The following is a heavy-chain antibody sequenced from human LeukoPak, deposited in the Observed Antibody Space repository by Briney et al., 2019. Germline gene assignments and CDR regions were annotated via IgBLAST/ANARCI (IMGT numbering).Heavy chain of an antibody. Sequence: AETLSLTCTVSGGSISSYYWSWIRQPPGRGLEWIGYIYYSGSTNYNPSLKSRVTISVDTSKNQFTLKLSSVTAADTAVYYCARARYSGYGSSWSLFDPWGQGTLVTVSS. CDR3: ARARYSGYGSSWSLFDP. D-gene: IGHD6-13*01. V-gene: IGHV4-59*01. CDR1: GGSISSYY. J-gene: IGHJ5*02. CDR2: IYYSGST.